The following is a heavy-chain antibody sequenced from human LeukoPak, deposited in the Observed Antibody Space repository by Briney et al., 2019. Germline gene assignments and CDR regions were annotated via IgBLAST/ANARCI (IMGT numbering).Heavy chain of an antibody. CDR2: INPSGGST. CDR3: ARGYSNPSHYYYYYMDV. V-gene: IGHV1-46*01. D-gene: IGHD4-11*01. Sequence: ASVKVSCKASGYTFTSYYMHWVRQAPGQGLVWMGIINPSGGSTSYAQKFQGRVTMTRDTSTSTVYMELSSLRSEDTAVYYCARGYSNPSHYYYYYMDVWGKGTTVTVSS. CDR1: GYTFTSYY. J-gene: IGHJ6*03.